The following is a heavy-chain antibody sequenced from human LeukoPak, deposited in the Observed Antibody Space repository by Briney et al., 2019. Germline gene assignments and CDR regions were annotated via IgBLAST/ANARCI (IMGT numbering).Heavy chain of an antibody. CDR1: GFTFSSYA. CDR2: ISGSGGST. Sequence: GGSLRLSCAASGFTFSSYAMTWVRQAPGKGLEWVSSISGSGGSTYYADSVKGRFTISRDNSKSTLYLQMNSLRAEDTAVYYCAKGGGSGSFDYWGQGTLVTVSS. D-gene: IGHD3-10*01. CDR3: AKGGGSGSFDY. V-gene: IGHV3-23*01. J-gene: IGHJ4*02.